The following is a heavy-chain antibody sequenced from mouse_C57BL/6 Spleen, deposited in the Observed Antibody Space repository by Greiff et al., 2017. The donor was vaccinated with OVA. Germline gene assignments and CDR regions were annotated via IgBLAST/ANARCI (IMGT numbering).Heavy chain of an antibody. Sequence: VQLKESGPGLVKPSQSLSLTCSVTGYSITSGYYWNWIRQFPGNKLEWMGYISYDGSNNYNPSLKNRISITRDTSKNQFFLKLNSVTTEDTATYYCARAEKTGTGFDYWGQGTTLTVSS. CDR3: ARAEKTGTGFDY. D-gene: IGHD4-1*01. V-gene: IGHV3-6*01. CDR1: GYSITSGYY. CDR2: ISYDGSN. J-gene: IGHJ2*01.